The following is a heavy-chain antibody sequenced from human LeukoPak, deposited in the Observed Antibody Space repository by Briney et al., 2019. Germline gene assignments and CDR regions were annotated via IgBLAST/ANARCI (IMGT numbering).Heavy chain of an antibody. D-gene: IGHD3-3*01. CDR3: AKDTAVQFLEPAF. J-gene: IGHJ4*02. Sequence: GGSLRLSCAASRFTFNTHGMHWVGQAPGKGREWVAAICFDGSVKHYSDAVKGRFTISRDNSLNTLYLQMNSLRVEDTAMYYCAKDTAVQFLEPAFWGQGTLVTVSS. CDR1: RFTFNTHG. V-gene: IGHV3-33*06. CDR2: ICFDGSVK.